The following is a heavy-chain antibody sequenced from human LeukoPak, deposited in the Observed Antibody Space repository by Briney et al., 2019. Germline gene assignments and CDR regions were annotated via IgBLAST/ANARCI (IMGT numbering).Heavy chain of an antibody. J-gene: IGHJ4*02. V-gene: IGHV3-23*01. Sequence: GRSLRLSCAASGFTFSIFAMTWVLQAPGTGLEWVSTLRSNGDTAYNADSVKGRFTISRDNSKNTVYLQMNTLRVEDTAIYYCARGQELDDGVFDSWGQGTLVTVSA. CDR2: LRSNGDTA. CDR3: ARGQELDDGVFDS. CDR1: GFTFSIFA. D-gene: IGHD1-1*01.